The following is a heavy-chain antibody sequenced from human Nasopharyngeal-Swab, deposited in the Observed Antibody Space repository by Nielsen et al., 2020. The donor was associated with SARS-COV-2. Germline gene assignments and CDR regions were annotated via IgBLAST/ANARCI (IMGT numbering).Heavy chain of an antibody. CDR2: ISSSGSTI. V-gene: IGHV3-11*01. D-gene: IGHD6-19*01. J-gene: IGHJ5*02. CDR3: ARDIQGWYDWFDP. Sequence: RQAPGKGLERVSYISSSGSTIYYADSVKGRFTISRDNAKNSLYLQMNSLRAEDTAVYYCARDIQGWYDWFDPWGQGTLVTVSS.